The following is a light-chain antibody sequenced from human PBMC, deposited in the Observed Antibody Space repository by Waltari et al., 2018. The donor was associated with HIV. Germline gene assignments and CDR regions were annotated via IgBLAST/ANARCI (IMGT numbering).Light chain of an antibody. V-gene: IGKV3-11*01. CDR2: DAS. J-gene: IGKJ4*01. CDR3: HQRSNWPPVT. CDR1: QSVSNY. Sequence: EIVLTQSPATLSLSPGEKATLSCRASQSVSNYLAWYQQKTGQAPRLLIYDASTRATGIPARCSGSGSGTDFTLIISSLEPEDFAIYYCHQRSNWPPVTFGGGTKVEIK.